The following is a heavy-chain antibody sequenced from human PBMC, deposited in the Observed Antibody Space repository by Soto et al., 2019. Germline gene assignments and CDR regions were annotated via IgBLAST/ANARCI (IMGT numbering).Heavy chain of an antibody. Sequence: PSDTLSLTFTVSGGSISSGDYYWSWIRQPPGKGVELIGYIYYSGSTYYNPSLKSRVTISVDTSKNKFSLKLSSVTAADTAVYYCARDGGVVVVAGNPYYGMDXWGQGTTVTVS. CDR2: IYYSGST. CDR3: ARDGGVVVVAGNPYYGMDX. D-gene: IGHD2-15*01. V-gene: IGHV4-30-4*02. CDR1: GGSISSGDYY. J-gene: IGHJ6*02.